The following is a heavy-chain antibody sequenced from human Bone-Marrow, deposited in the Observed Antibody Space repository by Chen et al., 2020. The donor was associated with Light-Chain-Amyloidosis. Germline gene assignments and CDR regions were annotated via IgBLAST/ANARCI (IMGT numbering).Heavy chain of an antibody. D-gene: IGHD3-3*01. CDR1: GYTFTSYG. CDR3: ARELAGITSFGVVTAPDY. Sequence: QVQLVQSGAEVKKPGASVKVSCKASGYTFTSYGISWVRQAPGQGLEWMGWISAYNGNTNYAQKLQGRVTMTTDTSTSTAYMELRSLRSDDTAVYYCARELAGITSFGVVTAPDYWGQGTLVTCLL. CDR2: ISAYNGNT. J-gene: IGHJ4*02. V-gene: IGHV1-18*01.